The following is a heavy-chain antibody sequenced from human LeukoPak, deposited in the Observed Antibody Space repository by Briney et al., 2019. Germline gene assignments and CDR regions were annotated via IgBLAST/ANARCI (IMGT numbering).Heavy chain of an antibody. V-gene: IGHV4-39*01. Sequence: SSETLSLTCTVSGGSISSSSYYWGWIRQPPGKGLEWIGSIYYSGSTYYNPSLKSRVTISVDTSKNQFSLKLSSVTAADTAVYYCARQSIAVAGWGNWGQGTLDTVSS. CDR1: GGSISSSSYY. CDR2: IYYSGST. J-gene: IGHJ4*02. D-gene: IGHD6-19*01. CDR3: ARQSIAVAGWGN.